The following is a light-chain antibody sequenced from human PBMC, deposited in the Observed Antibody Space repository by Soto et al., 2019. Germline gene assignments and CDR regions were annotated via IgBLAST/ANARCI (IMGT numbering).Light chain of an antibody. CDR3: QQRSTWPPT. V-gene: IGKV3-11*01. CDR2: DAS. J-gene: IGKJ3*01. CDR1: QSVSSY. Sequence: EIVLTQSPATLSLSPGERATLSCRASQSVSSYLAWYQQKAGQAPRLLIYDASSRATGIPARFSGSGSGTDFTLTISSLEPEDFAVYYCQQRSTWPPTFGPGTKVDFK.